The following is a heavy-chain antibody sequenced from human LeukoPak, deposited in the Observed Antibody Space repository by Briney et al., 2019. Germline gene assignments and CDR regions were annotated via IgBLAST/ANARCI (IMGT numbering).Heavy chain of an antibody. J-gene: IGHJ4*02. V-gene: IGHV3-23*01. Sequence: RAGGSLRLSCAASGFTFSNYGMNWVRQTPGKGLEWVSGIGGSGGYHTHYADSVRGRFTISRDNSRNTLYVQMNSLRAEDTAVYYCARETAVAGTDYWGQGTLVTVSS. CDR2: IGGSGGYHT. CDR1: GFTFSNYG. CDR3: ARETAVAGTDY. D-gene: IGHD6-19*01.